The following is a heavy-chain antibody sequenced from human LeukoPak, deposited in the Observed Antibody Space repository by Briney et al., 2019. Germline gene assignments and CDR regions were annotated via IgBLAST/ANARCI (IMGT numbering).Heavy chain of an antibody. V-gene: IGHV3-23*01. J-gene: IGHJ4*02. D-gene: IGHD2-15*01. CDR2: ISGSGGST. CDR3: ANSGLNRFEY. Sequence: GGSLRLSCAASGFTFSIYSMNWVRQAPGKGLEWVSSISGSGGSTYYADSVKGRFSISRDNSKNTLYLQVNSLRADDTAVYYCANSGLNRFEYWGQGALVTVSS. CDR1: GFTFSIYS.